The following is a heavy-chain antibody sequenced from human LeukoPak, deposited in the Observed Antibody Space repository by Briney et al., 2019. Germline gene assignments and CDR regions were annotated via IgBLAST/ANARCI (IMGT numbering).Heavy chain of an antibody. Sequence: ASVKVSCKASGYTFTGYYMHWVRQAPGQGLEWMGWINPNSGGTNYAQKFQGRVTMTRDTSISTAHMELSRLRSDDTAVYYCARGTYIRGYSYGNALDYWGQGTLVTVSS. V-gene: IGHV1-2*02. CDR2: INPNSGGT. D-gene: IGHD5-18*01. CDR3: ARGTYIRGYSYGNALDY. J-gene: IGHJ4*02. CDR1: GYTFTGYY.